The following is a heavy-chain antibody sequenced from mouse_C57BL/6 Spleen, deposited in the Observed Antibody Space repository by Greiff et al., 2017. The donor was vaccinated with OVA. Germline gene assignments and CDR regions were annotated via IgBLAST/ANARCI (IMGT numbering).Heavy chain of an antibody. V-gene: IGHV1-15*01. D-gene: IGHD1-1*01. CDR3: TSTTVDY. Sequence: VQLQQSGAELVRPGASVTLSCKASGYTFTDYEMHWVKQTPVHGLEWIGAIDPETGGTAYNQKFKGKAKLTADKSSSTAYMELRSLTSEDSAVYYCTSTTVDYWGQGTTLTVSS. J-gene: IGHJ2*01. CDR1: GYTFTDYE. CDR2: IDPETGGT.